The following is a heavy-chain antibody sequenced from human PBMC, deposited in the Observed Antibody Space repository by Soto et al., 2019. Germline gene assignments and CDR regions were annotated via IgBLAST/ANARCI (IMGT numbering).Heavy chain of an antibody. D-gene: IGHD3-22*01. CDR2: FDPEDGET. V-gene: IGHV1-24*01. Sequence: GASVKVSCKVSGYTLTELSMHWVRQAPGKGLEWMGGFDPEDGETIYAQKFQGRVTMTEDTSTDTAYMELSSLRSEDTAVYYFATDRTITSRGYYYDSSGYPTGFDYWGQGTLVTVSS. CDR3: ATDRTITSRGYYYDSSGYPTGFDY. CDR1: GYTLTELS. J-gene: IGHJ4*02.